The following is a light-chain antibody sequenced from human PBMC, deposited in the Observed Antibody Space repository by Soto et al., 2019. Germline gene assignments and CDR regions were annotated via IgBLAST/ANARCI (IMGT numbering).Light chain of an antibody. Sequence: EIVMTQSPATLSVSPGERATLSCRASQSVSTNLAWYQQKPCQVPRLLIFGASTRAIGIPARFSGSGSGTYFILTISSLQSEDFAVYYCQHYNELPLTFGGGTKVEIK. V-gene: IGKV3-15*01. CDR3: QHYNELPLT. CDR2: GAS. CDR1: QSVSTN. J-gene: IGKJ4*01.